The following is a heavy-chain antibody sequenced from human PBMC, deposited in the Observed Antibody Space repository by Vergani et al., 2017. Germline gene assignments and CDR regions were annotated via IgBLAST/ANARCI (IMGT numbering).Heavy chain of an antibody. CDR1: GFTLSSHA. V-gene: IGHV3-NL1*01. J-gene: IGHJ1*01. Sequence: QVQLEESGGGVVQPGRSLRLSCAGSGFTLSSHAMHWVRQAPGKGLEWVSGISGSGGFTYYADSVKGRFTISRDNSQTTVFLQMNSLRADDSAVYYCTKAGQYDSDNFHDSWGQGALVTVAS. CDR3: TKAGQYDSDNFHDS. D-gene: IGHD3-22*01. CDR2: ISGSGGFT.